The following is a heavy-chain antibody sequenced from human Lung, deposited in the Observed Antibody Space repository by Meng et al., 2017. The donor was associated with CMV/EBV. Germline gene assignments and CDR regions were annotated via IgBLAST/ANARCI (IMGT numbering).Heavy chain of an antibody. D-gene: IGHD1-26*01. CDR1: GFTFADYA. V-gene: IGHV3-49*04. J-gene: IGHJ4*02. CDR2: IRSKAYGGTT. Sequence: GGSLRLXCTAFGFTFADYAMTWVRQAPGKGLEWVGFIRSKAYGGTTEYAASVKGRFTISRDDSKSIAYLQMNGLKTEDTAVYYCTRNRGSYYFDYWGQGTLVPSPQ. CDR3: TRNRGSYYFDY.